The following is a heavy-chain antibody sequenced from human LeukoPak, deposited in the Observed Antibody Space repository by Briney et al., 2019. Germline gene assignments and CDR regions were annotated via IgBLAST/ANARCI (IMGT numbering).Heavy chain of an antibody. Sequence: GGSLGLSCPASGFTFSDYSMSWVRQAPGKGLEWVSSISSSSDYIYYADSVKGRFTISRDNARNSLYLQMNSLRAEDTAVYYYARSRSVSNYKGMDVWGQGTTVTVSS. J-gene: IGHJ6*02. V-gene: IGHV3-21*01. CDR2: ISSSSDYI. D-gene: IGHD5/OR15-5a*01. CDR3: ARSRSVSNYKGMDV. CDR1: GFTFSDYS.